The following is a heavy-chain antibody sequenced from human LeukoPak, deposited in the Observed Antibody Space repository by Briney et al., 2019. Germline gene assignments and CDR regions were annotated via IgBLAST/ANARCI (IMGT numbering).Heavy chain of an antibody. CDR2: IYYSGST. CDR1: GHSINRSNW. Sequence: ADTLSLLCGVSGHSINRSNWWGWIGQRPGTGLDRIDYIYYSGSTYYNPSLKSRVTMSVDTSKNHFSLKLSSVTAADTAVYYCARVVPNSGSHLNPFDPWGQGTLVTVSS. D-gene: IGHD1-26*01. V-gene: IGHV4-28*03. CDR3: ARVVPNSGSHLNPFDP. J-gene: IGHJ5*02.